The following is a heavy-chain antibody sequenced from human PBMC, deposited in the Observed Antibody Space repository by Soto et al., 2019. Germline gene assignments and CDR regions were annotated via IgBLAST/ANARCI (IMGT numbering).Heavy chain of an antibody. Sequence: QVQLVESGGGVVQPGRSLRLSCAASGFIFSSYGIHWVRQAPGKGLEWVAVISYDGSNRYFADSAKGRFTISRDNSKNTVHLEMHSLRAEDTAVYFCAKGSLWFGELDRGEYFDSWGQGTLVTVSA. J-gene: IGHJ4*02. CDR2: ISYDGSNR. V-gene: IGHV3-30*18. CDR1: GFIFSSYG. CDR3: AKGSLWFGELDRGEYFDS. D-gene: IGHD3-10*01.